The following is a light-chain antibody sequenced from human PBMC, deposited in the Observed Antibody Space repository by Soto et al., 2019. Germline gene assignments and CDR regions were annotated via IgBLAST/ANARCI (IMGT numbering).Light chain of an antibody. J-gene: IGKJ1*01. V-gene: IGKV1-5*01. CDR2: HAS. CDR1: QSISSW. Sequence: DIQMTQSPSTLSASVGDRVTITCRASQSISSWLAWYQQKPGKAPKLLIYHASTLESGVPSRFSGSGSGTEFTLTISSLQPDDFATYYCQQYQSDTWTFGQGTKVDIK. CDR3: QQYQSDTWT.